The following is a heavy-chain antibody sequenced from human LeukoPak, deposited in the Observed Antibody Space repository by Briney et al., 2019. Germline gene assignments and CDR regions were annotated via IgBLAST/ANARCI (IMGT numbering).Heavy chain of an antibody. CDR3: AVTFSGNDGAFDI. CDR2: IYPGDSDT. J-gene: IGHJ3*02. V-gene: IGHV5-51*01. D-gene: IGHD1-1*01. Sequence: GESLKISCKGSGYSFTTYWIGWVRQMSGKGLEWMGIIYPGDSDTRYSPSFQGQVTISVDKSISTAYLQWSSLKASDTAMYYCAVTFSGNDGAFDIWGQGTMVTVSS. CDR1: GYSFTTYW.